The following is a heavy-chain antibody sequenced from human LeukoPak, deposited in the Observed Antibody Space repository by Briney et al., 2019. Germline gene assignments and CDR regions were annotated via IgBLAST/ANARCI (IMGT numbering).Heavy chain of an antibody. V-gene: IGHV1-46*01. Sequence: ASVKVSCKASGYTFTNYYMHWVRQAPGQGLEWMGIINPSGGATNYAQNFQGRVIMTRDTSTSTVYMELSSLRSEDTAVYYCARDQLTVSVGATLFDYWGQGTLVTVSS. CDR2: INPSGGAT. D-gene: IGHD1-26*01. J-gene: IGHJ4*02. CDR3: ARDQLTVSVGATLFDY. CDR1: GYTFTNYY.